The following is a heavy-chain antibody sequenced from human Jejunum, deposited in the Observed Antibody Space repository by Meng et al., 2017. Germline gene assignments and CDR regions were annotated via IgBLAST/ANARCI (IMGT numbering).Heavy chain of an antibody. CDR3: ARAIRERYFDS. CDR1: GVSPPAPFY. D-gene: IGHD1-14*01. J-gene: IGHJ4*02. Sequence: HVPSQECAPGLVNLSATPSPPSPVSGVSPPAPFYWTWIRQAPGKGLEWIGEVWPSGATYYNPSLSSRITISIDTSNNQFSLEVAFLTAADTAVYYCARAIRERYFDSWGQGTLVTVSS. CDR2: VWPSGAT. V-gene: IGHV4-4*02.